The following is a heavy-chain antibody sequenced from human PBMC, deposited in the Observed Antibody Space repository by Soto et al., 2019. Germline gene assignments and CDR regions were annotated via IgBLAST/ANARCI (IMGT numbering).Heavy chain of an antibody. CDR2: IYHSGST. CDR3: ARVPGP. Sequence: SETLSLTCADSGRSLISGGFSWRWIRQPPGKGLEWIGYIYHSGSTYYNPSLKSRVTISVDRSKKQFSLKLSSVTAADTAVYYCARVPGPWGQGSLVTVSS. J-gene: IGHJ5*02. CDR1: GRSLISGGFS. V-gene: IGHV4-30-2*01. D-gene: IGHD7-27*01.